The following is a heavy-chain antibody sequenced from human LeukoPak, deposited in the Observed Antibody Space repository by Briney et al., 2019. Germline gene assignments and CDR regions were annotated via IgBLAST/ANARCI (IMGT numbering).Heavy chain of an antibody. J-gene: IGHJ5*02. CDR2: IYYSGST. CDR3: ARRVTSNWFDP. Sequence: SETLSLTCTVSGASISNYLWGWIRQPPGKGLEWIGYIYYSGSTNYNPSLKSRVTISVDTSKNQFSLKLTSVTAADTAVYYCARRVTSNWFDPWGQGTLVTVSS. V-gene: IGHV4-59*08. CDR1: GASISNYL. D-gene: IGHD2-21*02.